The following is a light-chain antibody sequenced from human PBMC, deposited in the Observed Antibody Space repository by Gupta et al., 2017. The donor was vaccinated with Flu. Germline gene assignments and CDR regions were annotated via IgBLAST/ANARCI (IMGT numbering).Light chain of an antibody. CDR2: DDS. Sequence: SYVLTQPPSVSVAPGQTAKITCGGNNLERKSVHWYQQKPGQAPVLVVYDDSDRPSGIPERFSGSNSVNTAALTISRVEAGDEADYYCTVWDSIRDHVVFGGGTRVTVL. J-gene: IGLJ3*02. CDR3: TVWDSIRDHVV. CDR1: NLERKS. V-gene: IGLV3-21*02.